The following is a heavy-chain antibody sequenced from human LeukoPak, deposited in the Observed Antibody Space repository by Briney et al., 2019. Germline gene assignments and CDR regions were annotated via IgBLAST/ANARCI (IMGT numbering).Heavy chain of an antibody. CDR1: GFTFSSYA. J-gene: IGHJ4*02. V-gene: IGHV3-23*01. CDR3: ATLPNYEILTGYSSGY. Sequence: PGGSLRLSCAASGFTFSSYAMSWVRQAPGKGLEWVSAISGSGGSTYYADSVKGRFTISRDNSKNTLYLQMNSLRAEDTAVYYCATLPNYEILTGYSSGYWGQGTLVTVSS. CDR2: ISGSGGST. D-gene: IGHD3-9*01.